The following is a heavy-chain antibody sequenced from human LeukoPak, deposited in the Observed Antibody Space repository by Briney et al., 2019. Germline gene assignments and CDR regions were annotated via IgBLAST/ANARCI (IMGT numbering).Heavy chain of an antibody. D-gene: IGHD6-13*01. CDR1: GGSISSTGYY. CDR2: IYYSGST. Sequence: PSETLSLTCTVSGGSISSTGYYWGWVRQPPGKGLEWIESIYYSGSTYYNPSLKSRVTISVDTSKNQFSLKLSSVTAADTAVYYCARSQQLVRKGWFDPWGQGTLVTVSS. CDR3: ARSQQLVRKGWFDP. J-gene: IGHJ5*02. V-gene: IGHV4-39*01.